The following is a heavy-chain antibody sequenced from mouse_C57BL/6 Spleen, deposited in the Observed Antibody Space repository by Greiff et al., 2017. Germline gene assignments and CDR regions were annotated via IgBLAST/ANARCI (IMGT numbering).Heavy chain of an antibody. CDR2: ISYDGSN. Sequence: EVQLVESGPGLVKPSQSLSLTCSVTGYSITSGYYWNWIRQFPGNKLEWMGYISYDGSNNYNPSLKNRISITRDTSKNQFFLKLNSVTTEDTATYYCARELGEAWFAYWGQGTLVTVSA. V-gene: IGHV3-6*01. CDR1: GYSITSGYY. D-gene: IGHD4-1*01. CDR3: ARELGEAWFAY. J-gene: IGHJ3*01.